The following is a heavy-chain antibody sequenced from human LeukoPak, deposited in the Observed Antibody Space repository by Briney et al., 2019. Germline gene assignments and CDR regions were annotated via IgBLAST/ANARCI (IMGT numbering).Heavy chain of an antibody. Sequence: PGGSLRLSCAASGFIFSSYAMSWVRQVPRKGLVWVSAISGSGLSTYSADSVKGRFTISRDNSKNTLYLQMNSLRAEDTAVYYCAKHKGTLLGATDYWGQGTLVTVSS. CDR3: AKHKGTLLGATDY. J-gene: IGHJ4*02. CDR1: GFIFSSYA. V-gene: IGHV3-23*01. CDR2: ISGSGLST. D-gene: IGHD1-26*01.